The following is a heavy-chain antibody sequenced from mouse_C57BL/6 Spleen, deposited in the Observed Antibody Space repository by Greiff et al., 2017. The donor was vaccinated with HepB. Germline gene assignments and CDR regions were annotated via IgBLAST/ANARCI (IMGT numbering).Heavy chain of an antibody. V-gene: IGHV1-55*01. Sequence: QVQLQQSGAELVKPGASVKMSCKASGYSFTSYCITWVKQRPGQGLEWIGVIYPGSGSTNYNEKFKGKSTLTVDTSSSTAYMQLSSLTSEDSAVYYCARGYYGSVRDYWGQGTTLTVSS. CDR1: GYSFTSYC. J-gene: IGHJ2*01. CDR3: ARGYYGSVRDY. D-gene: IGHD1-1*01. CDR2: IYPGSGST.